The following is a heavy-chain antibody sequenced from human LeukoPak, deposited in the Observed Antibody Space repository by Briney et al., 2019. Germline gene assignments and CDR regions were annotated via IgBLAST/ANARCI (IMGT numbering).Heavy chain of an antibody. Sequence: ASVKVSCKASGCTFSSYAISWVRQAPGQGLEWMGRIIPILGIANYAQKFQGRVTITADKSTSTAYMELSSLRSEDTAVYYCARARGGYNYEPWGQGTLVTVSS. CDR1: GCTFSSYA. CDR2: IIPILGIA. J-gene: IGHJ5*02. D-gene: IGHD5-24*01. V-gene: IGHV1-69*04. CDR3: ARARGGYNYEP.